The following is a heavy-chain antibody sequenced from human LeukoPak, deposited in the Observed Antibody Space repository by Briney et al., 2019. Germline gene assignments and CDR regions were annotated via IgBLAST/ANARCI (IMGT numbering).Heavy chain of an antibody. CDR3: AKYDTSVNFDY. J-gene: IGHJ4*02. D-gene: IGHD3-22*01. CDR2: IKSKTDGGTT. Sequence: GGSLRLSCVASGFTFTNAWMSWVRQAPGKGLEWVGHIKSKTDGGTTDFAAPVKGRFIISRDDSEHTLYLQMNSLNTDDTAVYYCAKYDTSVNFDYRGQGTLVTVSS. CDR1: GFTFTNAW. V-gene: IGHV3-15*05.